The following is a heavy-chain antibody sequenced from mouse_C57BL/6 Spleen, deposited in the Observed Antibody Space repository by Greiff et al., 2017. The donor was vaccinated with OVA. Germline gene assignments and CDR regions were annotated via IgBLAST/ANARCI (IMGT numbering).Heavy chain of an antibody. D-gene: IGHD1-1*01. CDR3: ARGYGTPPDY. CDR1: GFTFSDYG. Sequence: DVKLQESGGGLVKPGGSLKLSCAASGFTFSDYGMHWVRQAPEKGLEWVAYISSGSSTIYYADTVKGRFTISRDNAKNTLFLQMTSLRSEDTAMYYCARGYGTPPDYWGQGTTLTVSS. V-gene: IGHV5-17*01. J-gene: IGHJ2*01. CDR2: ISSGSSTI.